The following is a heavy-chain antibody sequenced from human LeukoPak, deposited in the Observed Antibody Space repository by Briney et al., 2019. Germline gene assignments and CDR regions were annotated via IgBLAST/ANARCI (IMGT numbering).Heavy chain of an antibody. CDR1: GFAFGNYE. Sequence: GGSLRLSCAASGFAFGNYEMKWVRQAPGKGLAWISYISSSGKTVYYADSVKGRFTISRDNAKKTLYLQMNSLTAADTAVYYCARGNRGTPPRGAFDIWGQGTMVTVSS. CDR2: ISSSGKTV. V-gene: IGHV3-48*03. D-gene: IGHD3-10*01. J-gene: IGHJ3*02. CDR3: ARGNRGTPPRGAFDI.